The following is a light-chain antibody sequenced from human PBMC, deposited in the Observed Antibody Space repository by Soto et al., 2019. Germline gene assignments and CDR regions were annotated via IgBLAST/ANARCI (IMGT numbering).Light chain of an antibody. J-gene: IGKJ1*01. CDR1: ESVSSSY. CDR2: GAS. Sequence: EIVFTQSPGTLSLSPGERATLSCRASESVSSSYLAWYQQKPGQAPRLLIYGASSRATGIPDRFSGSGSGTDFTLTISRLEPEDFAVYYCQQYGSSPPSVTFGQGTKVDTK. CDR3: QQYGSSPPSVT. V-gene: IGKV3-20*01.